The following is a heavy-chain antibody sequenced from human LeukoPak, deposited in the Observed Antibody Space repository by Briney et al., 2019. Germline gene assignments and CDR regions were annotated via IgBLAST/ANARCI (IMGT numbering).Heavy chain of an antibody. J-gene: IGHJ5*02. D-gene: IGHD6-19*01. V-gene: IGHV3-7*04. CDR1: GFTFSSYW. CDR3: ARVRCCEGSGLIYFDP. CDR2: VKEDESVK. Sequence: GGSLRLSCAASGFTFSSYWMTWVRQAPGKGLEWVANVKEDESVKNYVASVKGRFTISRDNAKSALYLQMSTLRVEDTAVHYCARVRCCEGSGLIYFDPWGQGTLVTVSS.